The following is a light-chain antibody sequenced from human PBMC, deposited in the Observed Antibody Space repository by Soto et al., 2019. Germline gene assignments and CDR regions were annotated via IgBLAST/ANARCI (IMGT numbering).Light chain of an antibody. J-gene: IGKJ4*01. V-gene: IGKV3-11*01. Sequence: EVVMTQSPATLSVSPGEGVTLSCRASQGIGDTLSWYQHKPGQTPRLLIYDASNRATGIPARFSGSGSGTDFTLTISSLEPEDFGVYYCQQRSNWPPVTFGGGTKVDIK. CDR2: DAS. CDR3: QQRSNWPPVT. CDR1: QGIGDT.